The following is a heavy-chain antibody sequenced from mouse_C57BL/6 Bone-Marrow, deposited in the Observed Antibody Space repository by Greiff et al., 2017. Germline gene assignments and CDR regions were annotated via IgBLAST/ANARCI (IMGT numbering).Heavy chain of an antibody. Sequence: VQLQQSGPVLVKPGASVKMSCKASGYTFTDYYMNWVKQSHGKSLEWLGVINPYNGGTSYNQKFKGQATLTVDKSSSTAYMGLKSLTSEDSAVYYCARERYLLLDYWGQGTTLTVSS. CDR1: GYTFTDYY. CDR3: ARERYLLLDY. CDR2: INPYNGGT. D-gene: IGHD2-1*01. J-gene: IGHJ2*01. V-gene: IGHV1-19*01.